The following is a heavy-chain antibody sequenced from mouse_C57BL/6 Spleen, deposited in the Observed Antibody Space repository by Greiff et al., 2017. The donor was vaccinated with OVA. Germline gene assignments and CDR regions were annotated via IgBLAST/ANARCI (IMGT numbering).Heavy chain of an antibody. CDR3: TVLYYYGRPWFAY. D-gene: IGHD1-1*01. V-gene: IGHV14-4*01. CDR2: IDPENGDT. CDR1: GFNIKDDY. J-gene: IGHJ3*01. Sequence: VQLKESGAELVRPGASVKLSCTASGFNIKDDYMHWVKQRPEQGLEWIGWIDPENGDTEYASKFQGKATITADTSSNTAYLQLSSLTSEDTAVDYCTVLYYYGRPWFAYWGQGTLVTVSA.